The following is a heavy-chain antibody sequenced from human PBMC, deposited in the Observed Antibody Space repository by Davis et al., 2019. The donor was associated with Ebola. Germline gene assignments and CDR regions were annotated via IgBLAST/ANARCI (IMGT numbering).Heavy chain of an antibody. CDR3: ARAGVPHGMDV. V-gene: IGHV1-46*01. D-gene: IGHD3-10*01. CDR2: INPSSGAT. J-gene: IGHJ6*02. CDR1: GYTFTSFY. Sequence: ASVKVSCKASGYTFTSFYMHWVRQAPGQGPEWMGIINPSSGATTYAQKFQGRVTMTRDTSTSTVYMELSSLRSEDTAVYYCARAGVPHGMDVWGQGTTVTVSS.